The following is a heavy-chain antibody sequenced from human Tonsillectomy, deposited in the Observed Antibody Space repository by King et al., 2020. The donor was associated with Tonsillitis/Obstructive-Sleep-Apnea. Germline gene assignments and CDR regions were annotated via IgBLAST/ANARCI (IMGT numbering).Heavy chain of an antibody. D-gene: IGHD1-26*01. CDR3: ARHHSGSYGGAVDI. J-gene: IGHJ3*02. CDR1: GFTFSTFA. CDR2: ISYDGSHK. Sequence: VQLVESGGGVVQPGRSLRLSCAASGFTFSTFAMHWVRQAPGKGLEWVAVISYDGSHKSYADSVKGRFTISRDNSKNTLYLQMNSLRAEDTAVYYCARHHSGSYGGAVDIWGQGTMVTVSS. V-gene: IGHV3-30*04.